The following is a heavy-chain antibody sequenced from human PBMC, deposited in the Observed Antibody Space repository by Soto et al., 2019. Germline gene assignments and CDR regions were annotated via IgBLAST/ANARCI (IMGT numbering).Heavy chain of an antibody. Sequence: QVQLQQWGAGLLKPSETLSLTCAVYGGSFSGYYWSWIRQPPGKGLEWIGEINHSGSTNYNPSLKSLVTIPVDTSKNQFSLKLSSVTAANTAVYYGASRWARYWGYYYYGMDVWGQGTTVTVSS. V-gene: IGHV4-34*01. J-gene: IGHJ6*02. D-gene: IGHD7-27*01. CDR2: INHSGST. CDR3: ASRWARYWGYYYYGMDV. CDR1: GGSFSGYY.